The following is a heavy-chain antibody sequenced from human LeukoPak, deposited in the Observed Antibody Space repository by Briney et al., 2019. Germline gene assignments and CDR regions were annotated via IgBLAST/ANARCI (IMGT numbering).Heavy chain of an antibody. D-gene: IGHD6-13*01. V-gene: IGHV4-59*01. CDR3: AGQPYSITWDNWFDP. CDR2: IYYSGSTDYNPSL. Sequence: SSETLSLTCTVSGGSISSYKWNWIRQPPGKGLEWIGYIYYSGSTDYNPSLNYNPSLKSRVTISVDTSKNQFSLKLSSVTAADTAVYYCAGQPYSITWDNWFDPWGPGTLVTVSS. J-gene: IGHJ5*02. CDR1: GGSISSYK.